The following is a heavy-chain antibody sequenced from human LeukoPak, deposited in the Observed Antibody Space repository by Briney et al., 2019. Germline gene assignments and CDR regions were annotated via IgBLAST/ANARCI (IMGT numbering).Heavy chain of an antibody. V-gene: IGHV1-18*01. CDR1: GYTFIFFG. Sequence: ASVKVSCKASGYTFIFFGISWVRQAPGQGLEWMGWISAYNGNTNYPQKVQGRVTMTTDTSTSTAYMELRSLRYDDTAVYYCARERTIFGVVHFDYWGQGTLVTVSS. CDR2: ISAYNGNT. J-gene: IGHJ4*02. D-gene: IGHD3-3*01. CDR3: ARERTIFGVVHFDY.